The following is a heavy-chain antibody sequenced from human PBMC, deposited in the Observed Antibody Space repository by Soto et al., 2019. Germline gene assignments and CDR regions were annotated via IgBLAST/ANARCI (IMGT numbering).Heavy chain of an antibody. CDR2: ISSSSSYI. Sequence: GGSLRLSCAASGFTFSSYSMNWVRQAPGKGLEWVSSISSSSSYIYYADSVKGRFTISRDNAKNSLYLQMNSLRAEDTAVYYCARDSVTWFMTTVTTWGYYGMDVWGQGTTVTVSS. J-gene: IGHJ6*02. D-gene: IGHD4-4*01. CDR1: GFTFSSYS. CDR3: ARDSVTWFMTTVTTWGYYGMDV. V-gene: IGHV3-21*01.